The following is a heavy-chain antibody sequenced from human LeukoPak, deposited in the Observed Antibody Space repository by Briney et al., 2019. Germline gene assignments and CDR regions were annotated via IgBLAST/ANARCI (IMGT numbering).Heavy chain of an antibody. Sequence: GGSLRLSCAASGFTFSTYWMHWGRQTPGKGLVWVSRINPDGSITNYADSVKGRFTISRDNSKNTLYLQMNSLRADDTAVYYCAKGTWLISLDYWGQGTLVTVSS. CDR1: GFTFSTYW. J-gene: IGHJ4*02. D-gene: IGHD3-22*01. V-gene: IGHV3-74*01. CDR2: INPDGSIT. CDR3: AKGTWLISLDY.